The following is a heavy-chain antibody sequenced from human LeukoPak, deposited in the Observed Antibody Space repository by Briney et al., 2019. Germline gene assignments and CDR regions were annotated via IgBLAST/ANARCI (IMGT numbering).Heavy chain of an antibody. D-gene: IGHD3-3*01. V-gene: IGHV3-23*01. CDR1: GFTLSNNA. Sequence: GRSLRLSCAASGFTLSNNAMSWVRQAPGKGLEWVSAIRDSGDSTYYTDSVKGRFTISRDNSKNTLYLQMNSLRAEDTAVYYCAKGSSRGDYFDYWGQGTLVTVSS. CDR3: AKGSSRGDYFDY. CDR2: IRDSGDST. J-gene: IGHJ4*02.